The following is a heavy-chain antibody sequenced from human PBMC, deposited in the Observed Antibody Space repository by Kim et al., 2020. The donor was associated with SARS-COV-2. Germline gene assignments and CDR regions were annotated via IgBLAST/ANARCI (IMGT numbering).Heavy chain of an antibody. Sequence: KRRFTISRDNAKNTLYLQMNSLRAEDTAVYYCARENTAMAPNYYYGMDVWGQGTTVTVSS. J-gene: IGHJ6*02. CDR3: ARENTAMAPNYYYGMDV. V-gene: IGHV3-74*01. D-gene: IGHD5-18*01.